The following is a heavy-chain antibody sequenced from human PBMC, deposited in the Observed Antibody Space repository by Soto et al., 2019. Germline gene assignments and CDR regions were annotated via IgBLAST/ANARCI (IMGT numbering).Heavy chain of an antibody. Sequence: SESPSLTRTASGGSISIYYWTWILQNPGKGLEWIGSIFHSGSTNYNPSLKSRVTISVDTSKNQFSLKLSSVTAADTAVYYCAIDRGYYGSGRATVLDYLVQGTLVTGSS. CDR2: IFHSGST. V-gene: IGHV4-59*12. J-gene: IGHJ4*02. CDR1: GGSISIYY. CDR3: AIDRGYYGSGRATVLDY. D-gene: IGHD3-10*01.